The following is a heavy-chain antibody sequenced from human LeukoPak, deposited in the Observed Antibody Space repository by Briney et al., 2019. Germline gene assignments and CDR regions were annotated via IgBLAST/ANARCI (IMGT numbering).Heavy chain of an antibody. CDR3: ARGNYHAMDV. CDR1: GFTFSNYW. Sequence: GGSLRLSCAASGFTFSNYWMHWVRQTPGEGLVCVSLIKGDGSSTTYADSVKGRFTISRDNAKNTVYLQMNNLRAEDTAVYYCARGNYHAMDVWGQGTTVTVSS. V-gene: IGHV3-74*01. CDR2: IKGDGSST. J-gene: IGHJ6*02.